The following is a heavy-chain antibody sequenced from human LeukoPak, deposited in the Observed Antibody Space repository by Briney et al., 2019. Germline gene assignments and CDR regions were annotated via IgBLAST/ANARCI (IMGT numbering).Heavy chain of an antibody. CDR2: IWHDGSIE. Sequence: RGSLRLSCAASGFTFSGSDMHWVRQAPGKGLKWVAVIWHDGSIESYADSVKGRFTVSRDNSKNTLYLQMNSLRAEDTAVYYCATGPLNDYGMGDWGQGTMVTVSS. CDR3: ATGPLNDYGMGD. V-gene: IGHV3-33*03. CDR1: GFTFSGSD. J-gene: IGHJ4*02. D-gene: IGHD4-17*01.